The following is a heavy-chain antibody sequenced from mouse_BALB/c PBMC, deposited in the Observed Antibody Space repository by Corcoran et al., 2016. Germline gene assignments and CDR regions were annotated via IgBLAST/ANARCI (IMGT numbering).Heavy chain of an antibody. CDR3: ARVGGDY. CDR2: IYPGSGNT. CDR1: GYTFTDYY. D-gene: IGHD4-1*01. V-gene: IGHV1-77*01. J-gene: IGHJ2*01. Sequence: QVQLQQSGAELARPGASVKLSCKASGYTFTDYYINWVKQRTGQGLEWIGEIYPGSGNTYYNEKFKGKATLTADKSSSTAYMQLSSLTSEDSAVYFCARVGGDYWGQGTTLTVSS.